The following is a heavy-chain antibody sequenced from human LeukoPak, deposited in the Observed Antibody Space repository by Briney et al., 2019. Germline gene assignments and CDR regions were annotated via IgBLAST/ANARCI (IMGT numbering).Heavy chain of an antibody. CDR1: GFTFSSYA. CDR3: ARDFNWAADFWCGYFDY. CDR2: ISYAGTNK. D-gene: IGHD3-3*01. V-gene: IGHV3-30-3*01. J-gene: IGHJ4*02. Sequence: PGGSLRLSCAASGFTFSSYALHWVRQAPGKGLEWVAAISYAGTNKYYADSVKGRFTISRDNSKNTLYLQMNSLRAEDTAVYYCARDFNWAADFWCGYFDYWGQGTLVTVSS.